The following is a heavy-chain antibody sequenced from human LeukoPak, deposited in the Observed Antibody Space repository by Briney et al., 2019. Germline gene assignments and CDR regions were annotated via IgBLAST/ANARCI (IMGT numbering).Heavy chain of an antibody. D-gene: IGHD2-2*01. CDR3: AKSHKEYQLLFTLNY. CDR1: GFTFSNYA. CDR2: ISGSGGST. V-gene: IGHV3-23*01. J-gene: IGHJ4*02. Sequence: GESLRLSCAASGFTFSNYAMSWVRQAPGKGLEWVSAISGSGGSTYYADSVKGRFTISRDNSKNTLYLQMNSLRAEDTAVYYCAKSHKEYQLLFTLNYWGQGTLVTVSS.